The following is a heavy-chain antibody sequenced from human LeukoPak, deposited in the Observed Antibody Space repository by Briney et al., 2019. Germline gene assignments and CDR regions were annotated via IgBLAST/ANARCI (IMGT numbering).Heavy chain of an antibody. Sequence: GESLKISCKGSGYSFTSYWIGWVRQMPGKGLEWMGIIYPGDSDTRYSPSFQGQVTISADKSISTAYLQWSSLKASDTAMYYCARGSGVLRYFDWIGGEAFDIWGQGTVVTVSS. D-gene: IGHD3-9*01. CDR2: IYPGDSDT. CDR3: ARGSGVLRYFDWIGGEAFDI. V-gene: IGHV5-51*01. J-gene: IGHJ3*02. CDR1: GYSFTSYW.